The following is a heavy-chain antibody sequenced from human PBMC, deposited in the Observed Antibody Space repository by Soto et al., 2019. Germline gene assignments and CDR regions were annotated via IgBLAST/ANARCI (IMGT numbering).Heavy chain of an antibody. V-gene: IGHV3-30-3*01. CDR3: ARDPGRDYFHY. J-gene: IGHJ4*02. CDR2: ISYDGSNK. Sequence: QVQLVESGGGVVQPGRSLRLSCAASGFTFSNYAMHWVRQAPGKGLEWVAVISYDGSNKSYADSVKGRFTISRDNSKNTLYLQMNSLRAEDTAVYYCARDPGRDYFHYWGQGTLVTVSS. CDR1: GFTFSNYA.